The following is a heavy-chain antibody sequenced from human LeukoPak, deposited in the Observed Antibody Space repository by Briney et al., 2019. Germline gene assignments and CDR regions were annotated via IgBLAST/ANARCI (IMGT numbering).Heavy chain of an antibody. V-gene: IGHV3-48*02. Sequence: GGSLRLSCAASGFTVSSNYMSWVRQAPGKGLEWVSYISSSSSTIYYADSVKGRFTISRDNAKNSLYLQMNSLRDEDTAVYYCARDIDYDSSGYYSGFDYWGQGTLVTVSS. CDR1: GFTVSSNY. CDR2: ISSSSSTI. D-gene: IGHD3-22*01. CDR3: ARDIDYDSSGYYSGFDY. J-gene: IGHJ4*02.